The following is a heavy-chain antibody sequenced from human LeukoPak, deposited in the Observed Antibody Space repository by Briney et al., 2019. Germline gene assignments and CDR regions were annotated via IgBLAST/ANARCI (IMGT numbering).Heavy chain of an antibody. Sequence: GRSLRLSCAASGFTFDDYAMHWVRQAPGKGLEWVSGISWNSGSIGYADSVEGRFTISRDNAKNSLYLQMNSLRAEDTALYYCAKGVDIAVAGTFDYWGQGTLVTVSS. D-gene: IGHD6-19*01. CDR2: ISWNSGSI. CDR3: AKGVDIAVAGTFDY. CDR1: GFTFDDYA. V-gene: IGHV3-9*01. J-gene: IGHJ4*02.